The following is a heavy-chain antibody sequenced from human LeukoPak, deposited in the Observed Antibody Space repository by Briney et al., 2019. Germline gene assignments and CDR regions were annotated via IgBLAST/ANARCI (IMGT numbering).Heavy chain of an antibody. CDR3: ARDQEGFDY. Sequence: VKVSCKASGXTXXSNXXHWVRQAXGQGLEWMGMIYPRDGSTSYAQKFQGRVTVTRDTSTSTVHMELSGLRSEDTAVYYCARDQEGFDYWGQGTLVTVSS. V-gene: IGHV1-46*01. CDR1: GXTXXSNX. J-gene: IGHJ4*02. CDR2: IYPRDGST.